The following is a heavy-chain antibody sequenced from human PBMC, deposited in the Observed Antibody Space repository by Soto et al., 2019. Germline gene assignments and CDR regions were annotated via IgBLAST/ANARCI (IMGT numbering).Heavy chain of an antibody. CDR1: VFTFSTYA. V-gene: IGHV3-23*01. CDR2: ILPDETG. CDR3: AKDRLTTSGTRFYFQS. J-gene: IGHJ4*02. Sequence: GGSLRLSCAASVFTFSTYAMTCVRHVPGRGLQWVSTILPDETGFYTVSVKGRFTISRDNYRGIVYLQMNDLWVEDAAIYYCAKDRLTTSGTRFYFQSWGQARLVNVS.